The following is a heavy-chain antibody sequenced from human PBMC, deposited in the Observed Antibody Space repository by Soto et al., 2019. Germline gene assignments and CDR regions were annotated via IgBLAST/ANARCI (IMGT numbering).Heavy chain of an antibody. CDR2: ISAYNGKR. D-gene: IGHD5-12*01. CDR1: GYPFTSYG. Sequence: ASVKVSCKASGYPFTSYGIRWGRQAPGQGLEWVAWISAYNGKRDTAQKFQGRVTMTLDTSTDTAHMELGDLTSADTAVYYCARGRIVASIHDAFEIWGQGTKVTVSS. CDR3: ARGRIVASIHDAFEI. V-gene: IGHV1-18*01. J-gene: IGHJ3*02.